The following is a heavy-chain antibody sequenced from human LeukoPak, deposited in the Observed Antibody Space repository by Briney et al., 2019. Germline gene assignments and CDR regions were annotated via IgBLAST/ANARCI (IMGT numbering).Heavy chain of an antibody. CDR2: ISSSSSYI. Sequence: GGSLRLSCAASGFTFSSYSMNWVRQAPGKGLEWVSSISSSSSYIYYADSVKGRFTISRDNAKNSLYLQMNSLRAEDTAVYYCAGEQTGYSSSRSFQHWGQGTLVTVSS. J-gene: IGHJ1*01. CDR3: AGEQTGYSSSRSFQH. CDR1: GFTFSSYS. D-gene: IGHD6-13*01. V-gene: IGHV3-21*01.